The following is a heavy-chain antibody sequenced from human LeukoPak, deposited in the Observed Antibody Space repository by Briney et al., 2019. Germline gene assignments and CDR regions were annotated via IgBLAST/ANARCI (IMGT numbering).Heavy chain of an antibody. Sequence: GASVKVSCKASGYTFTGYYMHWVRQAPGQRLEWMGWINAGNGNTKYSQKFQGRVTITRDTSASTAYMELSSLRSEDTAVYCCARGPAAGTGALYYFDYWGQGTLVTVSS. CDR2: INAGNGNT. D-gene: IGHD6-13*01. V-gene: IGHV1-3*01. J-gene: IGHJ4*02. CDR1: GYTFTGYY. CDR3: ARGPAAGTGALYYFDY.